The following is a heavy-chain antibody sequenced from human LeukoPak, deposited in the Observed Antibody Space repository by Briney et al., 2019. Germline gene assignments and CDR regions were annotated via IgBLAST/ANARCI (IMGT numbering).Heavy chain of an antibody. Sequence: PGGSLRLSCAASGFTFSRDSMNWVRQAPGKGLEWVANIKQDGSEKYYLDSVKGRFTISRDNAKNSLYLQMNSPRVEDTAVYYCARDSFDFWGAYFDYWGQGTLVTVSS. J-gene: IGHJ4*02. D-gene: IGHD3-3*01. CDR2: IKQDGSEK. V-gene: IGHV3-7*01. CDR3: ARDSFDFWGAYFDY. CDR1: GFTFSRDS.